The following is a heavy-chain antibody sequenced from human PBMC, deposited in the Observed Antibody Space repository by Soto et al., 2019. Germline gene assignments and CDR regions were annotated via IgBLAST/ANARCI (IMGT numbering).Heavy chain of an antibody. CDR2: IYWDDDR. V-gene: IGHV2-5*02. Sequence: QVTLKESGPTLVRPTQTLTLTCTFSGFSFRTSGVGVGWIRQPPGKALEWRALIYWDDDRRYSPSLRDRLTITKDTSKSQVVLTMTTVDTADTGTYYCAHRRGGYVVVTPFHYWGPGTPVTVSS. CDR1: GFSFRTSGVG. CDR3: AHRRGGYVVVTPFHY. J-gene: IGHJ4*02. D-gene: IGHD3-16*01.